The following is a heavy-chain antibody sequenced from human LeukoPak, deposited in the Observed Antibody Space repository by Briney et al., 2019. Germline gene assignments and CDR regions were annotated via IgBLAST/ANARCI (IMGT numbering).Heavy chain of an antibody. CDR2: IYYSGST. D-gene: IGHD2-8*01. Sequence: SETLSLTCTVSGGSISSGDYYWSWIRQPPGKGLEWIGYIYYSGSTYYNPSLKSRVTISVDTSKNQFSLKLSPVTAADTAVYYCARRGYYHAFDIWGQGTMVTVSS. V-gene: IGHV4-30-4*08. J-gene: IGHJ3*02. CDR3: ARRGYYHAFDI. CDR1: GGSISSGDYY.